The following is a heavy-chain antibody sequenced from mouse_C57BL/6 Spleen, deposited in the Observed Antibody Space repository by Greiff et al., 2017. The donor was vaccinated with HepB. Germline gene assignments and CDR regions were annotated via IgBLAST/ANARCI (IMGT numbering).Heavy chain of an antibody. CDR2: ISDGGSYT. Sequence: EVKLVESGGGLVKPGGSLKLSCAASGFTFSSYAMSWVRQTPEKRLEWVATISDGGSYTYYPDNVKGRCTISRDNAKNNLYLQMSHLKSEDTAMYYCARALMITTHFDVWGTGTTVTVSS. CDR1: GFTFSSYA. V-gene: IGHV5-4*03. CDR3: ARALMITTHFDV. J-gene: IGHJ1*03. D-gene: IGHD2-4*01.